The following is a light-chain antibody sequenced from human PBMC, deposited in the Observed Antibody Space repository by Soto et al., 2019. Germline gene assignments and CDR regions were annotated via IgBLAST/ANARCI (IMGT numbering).Light chain of an antibody. J-gene: IGLJ2*01. CDR1: SSDVGGYDY. CDR2: DVS. V-gene: IGLV2-14*03. CDR3: SSYTSGSSDVI. Sequence: QSALTQPASVSGSPGQSVTISCTGISSDVGGYDYVSWYQHYPGKAPKLLIYDVSSRPSGVSHRFSGSKSGNTASLTVSGLQAEDEADYYCSSYTSGSSDVIFGGGTKVTVL.